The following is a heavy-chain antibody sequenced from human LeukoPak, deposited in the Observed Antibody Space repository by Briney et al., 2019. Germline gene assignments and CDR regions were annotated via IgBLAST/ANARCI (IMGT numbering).Heavy chain of an antibody. CDR2: ISSSSTL. Sequence: PGGSLRLSCAASGFTFSDYYISWIRQAPGKGLEWVSYISSSSTLSYADSVKGRFTISRDNAKNSLFLQMNSLRAEDTAVYYCVRDVTGWPNWFDSWGQGTLVTVSS. J-gene: IGHJ5*01. V-gene: IGHV3-11*01. CDR3: VRDVTGWPNWFDS. D-gene: IGHD2-21*02. CDR1: GFTFSDYY.